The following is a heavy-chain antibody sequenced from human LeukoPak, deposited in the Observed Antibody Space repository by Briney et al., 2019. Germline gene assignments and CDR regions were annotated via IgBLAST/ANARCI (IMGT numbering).Heavy chain of an antibody. V-gene: IGHV3-33*01. CDR3: ARGIAVAGGPDY. J-gene: IGHJ4*02. D-gene: IGHD6-19*01. Sequence: GGSLRLSCAASGFTFSSYGMHWVRQAPGKGLEWVVVIWYDGSNKYYADSVKGRFTISRDNSKNTLYLQMNSLRAEDTAVYYCARGIAVAGGPDYWGQGTLVTVSS. CDR2: IWYDGSNK. CDR1: GFTFSSYG.